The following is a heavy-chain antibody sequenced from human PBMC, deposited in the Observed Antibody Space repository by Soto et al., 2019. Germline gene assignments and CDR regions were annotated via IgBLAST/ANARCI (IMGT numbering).Heavy chain of an antibody. Sequence: QVQVVQSGDEVKKPGASVKVSCKASGYTFTNYGFSWVRQAPGQGLEWMGWISGYNGNTKYAEKFQCIVTMTTDTSTSTAHMELRSLRSDDTAVYYCAREGQAPYYYYGMDVWGQGTAVTVSS. CDR2: ISGYNGNT. CDR1: GYTFTNYG. J-gene: IGHJ6*02. CDR3: AREGQAPYYYYGMDV. V-gene: IGHV1-18*01.